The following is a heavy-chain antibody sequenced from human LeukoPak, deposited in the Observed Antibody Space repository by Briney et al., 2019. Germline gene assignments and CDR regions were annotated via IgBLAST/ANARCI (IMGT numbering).Heavy chain of an antibody. D-gene: IGHD2-2*01. CDR2: ISASGGTT. Sequence: QAGGSLRLSCAASGFTFSSYAMSWVRQAPGKGLEWVSAISASGGTTYYADSVKGRFTISRDNSKNTLYLRMSSLRAEDTAVYYCAKEPREYCSSTSCPNWIDPWGQGTLVTVSS. CDR3: AKEPREYCSSTSCPNWIDP. CDR1: GFTFSSYA. V-gene: IGHV3-23*01. J-gene: IGHJ5*02.